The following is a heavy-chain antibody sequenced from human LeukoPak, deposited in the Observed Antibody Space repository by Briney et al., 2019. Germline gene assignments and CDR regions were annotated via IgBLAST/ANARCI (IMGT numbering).Heavy chain of an antibody. CDR1: GFMFRSFG. CDR2: IRSDGGAT. Sequence: GGCLRLSCAPAGFMFRSFGMHWVRQAPGKGLEWVSFIRSDGGATDYAASVKGRLTVSRDNSKSTLYLQMNDLRVEDTAVYYCVKDRDGGNFYFDYWGQGVLVTVSS. CDR3: VKDRDGGNFYFDY. D-gene: IGHD5-24*01. J-gene: IGHJ4*02. V-gene: IGHV3-30*02.